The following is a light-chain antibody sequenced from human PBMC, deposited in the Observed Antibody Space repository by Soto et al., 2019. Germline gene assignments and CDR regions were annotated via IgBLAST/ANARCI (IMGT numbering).Light chain of an antibody. J-gene: IGKJ2*01. CDR2: GAS. CDR1: QSVSSN. V-gene: IGKV3-15*01. Sequence: EIVMTQSPATLSVSPGERATLSCRASQSVSSNLAWYQQKPGQAPRLLIYGASTRATGIPARFSGSGSGSEFTLTSSSLDFEDFAVYCCQQYNNWPRTFGQGTKLEIK. CDR3: QQYNNWPRT.